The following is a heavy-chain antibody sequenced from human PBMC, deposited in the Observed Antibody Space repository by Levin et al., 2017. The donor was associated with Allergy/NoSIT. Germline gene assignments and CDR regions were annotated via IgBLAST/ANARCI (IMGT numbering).Heavy chain of an antibody. Sequence: LSLTCAASGFTFTTYDMHWVRQAPGKGLEWVALVWKDGSKTFYADSVKGRFTIPRDNSKSTVFLQMNSLRAEDTAVYYCATELTWETAFDYWGQGTLVTVSS. V-gene: IGHV3-33*01. CDR1: GFTFTTYD. D-gene: IGHD5-18*01. CDR2: VWKDGSKT. CDR3: ATELTWETAFDY. J-gene: IGHJ4*02.